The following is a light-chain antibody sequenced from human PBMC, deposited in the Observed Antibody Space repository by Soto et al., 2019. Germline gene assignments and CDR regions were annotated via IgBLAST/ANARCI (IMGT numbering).Light chain of an antibody. V-gene: IGKV1-12*01. CDR1: HGVSNW. Sequence: DSQMTQSPSYVSASVGDRVTITCRASHGVSNWVAWYQQKEGKAPKLLIYDASTLESGVPSRFSGSGSETEFTLTISRLQPDDFATYFCHSRAFGQGTRLEIK. J-gene: IGKJ5*01. CDR3: HSRA. CDR2: DAS.